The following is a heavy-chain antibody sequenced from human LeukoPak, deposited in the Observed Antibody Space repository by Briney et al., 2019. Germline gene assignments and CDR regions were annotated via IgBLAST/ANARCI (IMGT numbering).Heavy chain of an antibody. J-gene: IGHJ4*02. D-gene: IGHD1-26*01. V-gene: IGHV3-23*01. CDR3: AKDVGAHLGVGYNDY. CDR1: GFTFSSYA. CDR2: ISGSGGST. Sequence: PGGSLRLSCAASGFTFSSYAMSWVRQAPGKGLEWVSAISGSGGSTYYADSVKGRFTISRDNSKNTLHLQMNSLRAEDTAVYYCAKDVGAHLGVGYNDYWGQGTLVTVSS.